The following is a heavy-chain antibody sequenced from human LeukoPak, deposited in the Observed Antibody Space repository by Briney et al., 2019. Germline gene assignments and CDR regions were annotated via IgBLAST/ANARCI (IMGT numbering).Heavy chain of an antibody. Sequence: GRSLRLSCAASGFIFSTYGMHWVRQAPGKGLEWVSSITSPVGRMYYAASLKGRITISRDNARSTLYLQMNSLRAEDTAVYYCATDGRSSGWYGFDYWGQGILVTVSS. V-gene: IGHV3-21*01. CDR1: GFIFSTYG. CDR2: ITSPVGRM. D-gene: IGHD6-19*01. J-gene: IGHJ4*02. CDR3: ATDGRSSGWYGFDY.